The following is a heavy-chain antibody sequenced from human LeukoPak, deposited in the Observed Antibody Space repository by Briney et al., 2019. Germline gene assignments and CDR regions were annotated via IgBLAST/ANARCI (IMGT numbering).Heavy chain of an antibody. D-gene: IGHD3-22*01. J-gene: IGHJ4*02. CDR3: ARVGHYYDSSGYYYKIFDY. CDR1: GITFSSYW. CDR2: INSDGSST. V-gene: IGHV3-74*01. Sequence: GGSLRLSCAASGITFSSYWMHWVRQAPGKGLVWVSRINSDGSSTSYADSVKGRFTISRDNAKNTLYLQMNSLRAEDTAVYYCARVGHYYDSSGYYYKIFDYWGQGTLVTVSS.